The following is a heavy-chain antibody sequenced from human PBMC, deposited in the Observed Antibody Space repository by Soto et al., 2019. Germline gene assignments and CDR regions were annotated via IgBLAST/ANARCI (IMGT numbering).Heavy chain of an antibody. CDR3: ARDLRFGELPGYYYYGMDV. Sequence: SETLSLTCAVYGGSFSCYYWSWIRQPPGKGLEWIGEINHSGSTNYNPSLKSRVTISVDTSKNQFSLKLSSVTAADTAVYYCARDLRFGELPGYYYYGMDVWGQGTTVTVSS. D-gene: IGHD3-10*01. V-gene: IGHV4-34*01. J-gene: IGHJ6*02. CDR2: INHSGST. CDR1: GGSFSCYY.